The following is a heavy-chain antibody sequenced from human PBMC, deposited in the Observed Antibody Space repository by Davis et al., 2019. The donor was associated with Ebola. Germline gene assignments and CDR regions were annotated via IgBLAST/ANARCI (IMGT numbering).Heavy chain of an antibody. CDR3: ARDRVVAAATDAFDI. V-gene: IGHV3-7*01. J-gene: IGHJ3*02. CDR1: GFTFTRYW. CDR2: IKQDGSEK. Sequence: GGSLRLSCVASGFTFTRYWMSWVRQAPGKGLEWVANIKQDGSEKYYVDSVKGRFTISRENAKNSLNLQMNSLRVEDTAVYYCARDRVVAAATDAFDIWGQGTMVTVSS. D-gene: IGHD2-15*01.